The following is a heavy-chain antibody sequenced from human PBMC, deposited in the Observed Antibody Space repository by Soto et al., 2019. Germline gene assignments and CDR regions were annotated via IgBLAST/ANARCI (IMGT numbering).Heavy chain of an antibody. CDR1: GFTFSSFA. Sequence: GGSLRLSCAASGFTFSSFAMSWVRQAPGKGLEWVSAISGGGGSTFYADSVKGRFTISRDNSKNTLHLQMNSLRAEDTAVFYCAQRVSSSLGMDVWGKGTTVTVSS. CDR2: ISGGGGST. J-gene: IGHJ6*03. D-gene: IGHD6-13*01. V-gene: IGHV3-23*01. CDR3: AQRVSSSLGMDV.